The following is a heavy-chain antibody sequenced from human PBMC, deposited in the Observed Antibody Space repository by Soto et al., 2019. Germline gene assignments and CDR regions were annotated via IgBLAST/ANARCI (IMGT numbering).Heavy chain of an antibody. V-gene: IGHV3-23*01. CDR3: AKDPQWLVNNTLDY. J-gene: IGHJ4*02. Sequence: GGSLRLSCAASGFTFSSYAMSSVRQAPGKGLAWVSALSGSCGSTYYADSVKGRFTISRDNSKNTLYLQMNSLGAEDTAVYYCAKDPQWLVNNTLDYWGQGTLVTVSS. D-gene: IGHD6-19*01. CDR1: GFTFSSYA. CDR2: LSGSCGST.